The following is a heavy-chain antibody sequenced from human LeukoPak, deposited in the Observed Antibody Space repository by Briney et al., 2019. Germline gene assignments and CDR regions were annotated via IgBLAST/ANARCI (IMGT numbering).Heavy chain of an antibody. V-gene: IGHV3-11*01. CDR2: ISSSGSTI. J-gene: IGHJ4*02. D-gene: IGHD3-22*01. Sequence: GGSLRLSCGASGFTFSDDYMSWIRQAPGKGLEWVSYISSSGSTIYYADSVKGRFTISRDNAKNPLYLQMNSLRAEDTAVYYCASFPAYYYDSSGYNDYWGQGPLVTVSS. CDR3: ASFPAYYYDSSGYNDY. CDR1: GFTFSDDY.